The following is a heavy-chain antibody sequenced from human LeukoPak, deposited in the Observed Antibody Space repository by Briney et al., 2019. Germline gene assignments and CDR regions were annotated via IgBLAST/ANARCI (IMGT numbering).Heavy chain of an antibody. Sequence: SETLSLTCTVSGGSISSSSYYWGWIRQPPGKGLEWIGSIYYIGSTYYNPSLKSRVTISVDTSKNQFSLKLSSVTAADTGVYDCARDSSTSQYYYYYYYMDVWGKGTTVTVSS. J-gene: IGHJ6*03. CDR2: IYYIGST. CDR3: ARDSSTSQYYYYYYYMDV. D-gene: IGHD2-2*01. CDR1: GGSISSSSYY. V-gene: IGHV4-39*02.